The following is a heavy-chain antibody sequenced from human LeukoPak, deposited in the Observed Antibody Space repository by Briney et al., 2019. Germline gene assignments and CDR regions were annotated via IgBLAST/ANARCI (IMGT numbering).Heavy chain of an antibody. CDR1: GFTVSSNY. CDR3: ARGYYYDSSGWAFDI. CDR2: IYSGGST. Sequence: GGSLRLSCAASGFTVSSNYMSWVRQAPGKGLEWVSVIYSGGSTYYADSAKGRFTISRDNSKNTLYLQMNSLRAEDTAVYYCARGYYYDSSGWAFDIWGQGTMVTVSS. D-gene: IGHD3-22*01. V-gene: IGHV3-66*01. J-gene: IGHJ3*02.